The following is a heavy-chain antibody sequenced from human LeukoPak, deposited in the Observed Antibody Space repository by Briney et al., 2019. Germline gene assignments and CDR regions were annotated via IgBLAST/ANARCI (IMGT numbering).Heavy chain of an antibody. CDR2: ISGSGGSAGST. CDR3: AKGRPGNPAVFDY. V-gene: IGHV3-23*01. D-gene: IGHD6-6*01. J-gene: IGHJ4*02. CDR1: GFIFSSYT. Sequence: GGSLRLSCAASGFIFSSYTMTWVRQAPGRGLEWVSGISGSGGSAGSTYHTDSVKGRFTISRDNSKNTLYLQMNSLRAEDTAVYYCAKGRPGNPAVFDYWGQGTLVTVSS.